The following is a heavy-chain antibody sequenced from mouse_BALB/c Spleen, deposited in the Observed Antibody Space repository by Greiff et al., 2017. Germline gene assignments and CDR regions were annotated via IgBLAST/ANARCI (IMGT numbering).Heavy chain of an antibody. CDR2: IYPGDGDT. J-gene: IGHJ2*01. Sequence: VKLMESGAELVRPGSSVKISCKASGYAFSSYWMNWVKQRPGQGLEWIGQIYPGDGDTNYNGKFKGKATLTADKSSSTAYMQLSSLTSEDSAVYFCARGGGNLYYFDYWGQGTTLTVSS. CDR1: GYAFSSYW. D-gene: IGHD2-1*01. CDR3: ARGGGNLYYFDY. V-gene: IGHV1-80*01.